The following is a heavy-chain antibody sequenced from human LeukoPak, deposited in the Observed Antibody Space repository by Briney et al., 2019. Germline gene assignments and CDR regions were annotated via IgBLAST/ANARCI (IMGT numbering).Heavy chain of an antibody. CDR1: GITLSNYV. V-gene: IGHV3-23*01. J-gene: IGHJ4*02. CDR2: LSASGGGT. Sequence: PGGSLRLSCAVSGITLSNYVMAWVRQAPGKGLEWVASLSASGGGTSYADSVRGRFTISRDNAKNTLYLQMNSLRAEDTAVYFCAKRGVVIRVILVGFHKEAYYFDSWGQGVLVTVSS. D-gene: IGHD3-22*01. CDR3: AKRGVVIRVILVGFHKEAYYFDS.